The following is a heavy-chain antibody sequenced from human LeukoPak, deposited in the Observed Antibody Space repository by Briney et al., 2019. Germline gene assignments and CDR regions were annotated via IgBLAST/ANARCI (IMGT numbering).Heavy chain of an antibody. CDR2: INSDGSST. Sequence: GGSLRLSCAASGFTFSSYWMHWVRQAPGKGLVWVSRINSDGSSTSYADSVKGRFTISRDNAKNTLYLQMNSLRAEDTAVYYCARERTYYYYYMDVWGKGTTVTVSS. CDR1: GFTFSSYW. CDR3: ARERTYYYYYMDV. V-gene: IGHV3-74*01. J-gene: IGHJ6*03.